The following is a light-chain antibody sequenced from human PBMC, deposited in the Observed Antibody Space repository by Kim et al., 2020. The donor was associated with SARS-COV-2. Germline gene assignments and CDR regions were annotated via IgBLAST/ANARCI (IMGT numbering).Light chain of an antibody. Sequence: SYELTQPHSVSVAPGKTASISCGGNNIGSKSVHWCQQKPGQAPVLVISYDSDRPSGIPERFSGSNSGNTATLTIRRVEVGDEADYYCQVWDSTIDHRVVF. CDR3: QVWDSTIDHRVV. CDR1: NIGSKS. V-gene: IGLV3-21*04. J-gene: IGLJ3*02. CDR2: YDS.